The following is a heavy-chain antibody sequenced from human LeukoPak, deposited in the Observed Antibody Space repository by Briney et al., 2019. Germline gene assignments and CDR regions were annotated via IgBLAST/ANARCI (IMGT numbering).Heavy chain of an antibody. CDR1: GFTFSSYS. CDR2: IRGRSTTI. D-gene: IGHD3-3*01. V-gene: IGHV3-48*01. J-gene: IGHJ3*02. Sequence: GGSLRLSCEASGFTFSSYSMNWVRQAPGKGLEWVSFIRGRSTTIYYADSVKGRFTISRDNARNSLSLQMNSLRTEDTAVYYCARTINFDFWSGYYGAFDIWGQGTMVTVSS. CDR3: ARTINFDFWSGYYGAFDI.